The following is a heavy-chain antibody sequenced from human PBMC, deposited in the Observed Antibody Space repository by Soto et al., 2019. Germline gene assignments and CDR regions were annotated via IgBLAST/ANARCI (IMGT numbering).Heavy chain of an antibody. V-gene: IGHV1-69*12. CDR1: GGTFSSYA. CDR2: IIPIFGTA. J-gene: IGHJ6*02. CDR3: ASPPRHHYYYGMDV. Sequence: QVQLVQSGAEVEKPGSSVKVSCKASGGTFSSYAITWVRQAPGQGLEWMGGIIPIFGTANYAQKFQGRVTITADESTSTAYMELSSLRSEDTAVYYCASPPRHHYYYGMDVWGQGTTVTVSS.